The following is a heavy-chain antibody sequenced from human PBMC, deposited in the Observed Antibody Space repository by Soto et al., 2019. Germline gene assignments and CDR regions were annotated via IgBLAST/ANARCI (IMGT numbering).Heavy chain of an antibody. D-gene: IGHD3-16*02. CDR2: ISSSSSDI. Sequence: EVQLVESGGGLVKPGGSLRLSCAASGFTFSSYSMNWVRQAPGKGLEWVSSISSSSSDIYYADSVKGRFTISRDKAKNSLYLQMNSLRAEDTAVYYCAKEAGELSTRSFDYWGQGTLVTVSS. V-gene: IGHV3-21*01. J-gene: IGHJ4*02. CDR1: GFTFSSYS. CDR3: AKEAGELSTRSFDY.